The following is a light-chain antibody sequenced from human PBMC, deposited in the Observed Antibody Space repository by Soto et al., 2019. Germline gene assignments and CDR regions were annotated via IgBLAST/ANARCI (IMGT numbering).Light chain of an antibody. J-gene: IGLJ1*01. V-gene: IGLV2-14*01. Sequence: QSALTQPASVSGSPGQSITISCTGTSSDVGGYNYVSWYQQHPGKAPKLMIYEVSNRPSGVSNRFSGSKSGNTASLTISGLQAEGEADYYCSSYTSSSTYVFGTGTNLTVL. CDR1: SSDVGGYNY. CDR3: SSYTSSSTYV. CDR2: EVS.